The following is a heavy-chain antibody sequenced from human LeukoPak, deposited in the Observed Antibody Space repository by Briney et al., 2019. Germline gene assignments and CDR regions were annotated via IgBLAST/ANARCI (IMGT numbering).Heavy chain of an antibody. CDR3: ARGNYYDYAFDI. J-gene: IGHJ3*02. D-gene: IGHD3-22*01. V-gene: IGHV4-34*01. CDR2: INHSGST. CDR1: GGSFSGYY. Sequence: SETLSLTCAVYGGSFSGYYWSWIRQPPGKGLEWIGEINHSGSTNYNPSLKSRVTISVDTSKNQFSLKLSSVTAADTAVYYCARGNYYDYAFDIWGQGTMVTASS.